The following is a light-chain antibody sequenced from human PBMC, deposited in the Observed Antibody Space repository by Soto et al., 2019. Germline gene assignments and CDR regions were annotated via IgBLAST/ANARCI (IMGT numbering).Light chain of an antibody. J-gene: IGLJ2*01. CDR1: SSDVGGYNY. V-gene: IGLV2-14*03. Sequence: QSALTQPASVSGSPGQSITISCTGTSSDVGGYNYVSWYQQHPGKVPKVMIYDVSNRPSGVSNRFSGSKSGNTASLTISGLQAEDEADYYCSSYTSSNTVVFGGGTQLTVL. CDR3: SSYTSSNTVV. CDR2: DVS.